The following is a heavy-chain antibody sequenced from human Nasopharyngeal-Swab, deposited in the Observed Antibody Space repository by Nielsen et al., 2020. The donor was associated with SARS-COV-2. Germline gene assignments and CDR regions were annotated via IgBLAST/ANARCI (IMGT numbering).Heavy chain of an antibody. D-gene: IGHD4-17*01. Sequence: GESLKISCAASGFTLSSYWMHWVRQAPGKGLEWVSSISSSSSYIYYADSVKGRFTISRDNAKNSLYLQMNSLRAEDTAVYYCVREKDGFPDYWGQGTLVTVSS. V-gene: IGHV3-21*01. J-gene: IGHJ4*02. CDR1: GFTLSSYW. CDR2: ISSSSSYI. CDR3: VREKDGFPDY.